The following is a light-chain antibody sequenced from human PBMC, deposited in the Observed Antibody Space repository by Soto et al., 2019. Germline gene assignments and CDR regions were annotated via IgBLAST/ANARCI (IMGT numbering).Light chain of an antibody. CDR1: ISDVGGYNY. CDR2: EVT. CDR3: SSYTSSSTQV. V-gene: IGLV2-14*03. Sequence: QSVLTQPASVSGSPGRSITIPCTGTISDVGGYNYVSWYQQHPGRAPKLMVYEVTNRPSGVSNRFSGSKSGNTASLTISGLQAEDEADYYCSSYTSSSTQVFGSGTKV. J-gene: IGLJ1*01.